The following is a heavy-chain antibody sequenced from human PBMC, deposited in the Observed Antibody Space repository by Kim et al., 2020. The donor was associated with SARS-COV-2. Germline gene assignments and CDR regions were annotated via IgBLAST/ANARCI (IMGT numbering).Heavy chain of an antibody. V-gene: IGHV3-11*01. J-gene: IGHJ6*02. CDR1: GFTFSDYY. CDR2: ISSSGSTI. CDR3: ARSQVDIVATTAGGESYYYYYGMDV. Sequence: GGSLRLSCAASGFTFSDYYMSWIRQAPGKGLEWVSYISSSGSTIYYADSVKGRFTISRDNAKNSLYLQMNSLRAEDTAVYYCARSQVDIVATTAGGESYYYYYGMDVWGQGTTVTVSS. D-gene: IGHD5-12*01.